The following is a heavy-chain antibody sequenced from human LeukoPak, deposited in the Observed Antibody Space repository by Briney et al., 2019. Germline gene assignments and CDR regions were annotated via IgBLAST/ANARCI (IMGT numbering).Heavy chain of an antibody. V-gene: IGHV3-74*03. Sequence: GGSLRLSCTASGFTFSSFYMHWVRQLPGKGLVWVSRIYNDGTNTKYAGFVEGRFTISRDNAKNTLYLQMNSLRVEDTGVYYCARGIYGDPVAFDYWGQGILVTVSS. CDR2: IYNDGTNT. CDR3: ARGIYGDPVAFDY. CDR1: GFTFSSFY. J-gene: IGHJ4*02. D-gene: IGHD4-17*01.